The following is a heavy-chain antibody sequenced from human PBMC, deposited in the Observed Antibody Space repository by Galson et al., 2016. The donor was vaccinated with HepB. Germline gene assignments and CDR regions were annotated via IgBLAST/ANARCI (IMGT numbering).Heavy chain of an antibody. D-gene: IGHD6-13*01. CDR1: GFIFSSYD. Sequence: SLRLSCAASGFIFSSYDMHWVRQATGKGLEWVSSIGTAADTYYLGSVKGRFTISRENGKNSLYLQMNSLIAGDTAVYFCARGRFPKQLVSGTDQYYGMDVWGQGTTVTVSS. CDR2: IGTAADT. CDR3: ARGRFPKQLVSGTDQYYGMDV. V-gene: IGHV3-13*01. J-gene: IGHJ6*02.